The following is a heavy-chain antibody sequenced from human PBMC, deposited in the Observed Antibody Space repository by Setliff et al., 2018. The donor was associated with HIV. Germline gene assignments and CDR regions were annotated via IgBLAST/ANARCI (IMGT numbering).Heavy chain of an antibody. CDR3: ARLGRAIDDGGSSLRLDF. CDR2: ISSSGTT. V-gene: IGHV4-4*09. D-gene: IGHD2-21*01. Sequence: TLSLTCVVSDDSFRNYDWTWIRQSPGKALEWIGYISSSGTTNYNPSLRSRVTISMETSNTRFSLWLRSATAADTATYFCARLGRAIDDGGSSLRLDFWGQGMLVTVSS. CDR1: DDSFRNYD. J-gene: IGHJ4*02.